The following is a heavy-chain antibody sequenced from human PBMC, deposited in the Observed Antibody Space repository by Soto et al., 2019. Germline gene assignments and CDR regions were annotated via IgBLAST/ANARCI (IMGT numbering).Heavy chain of an antibody. CDR3: AKDKVDHNGVWDPFDR. Sequence: GGSLRLSCAASGFTFSDYAMNWVRQAPGKGLEWVSGLGGTNSDTHYAASVEGRFTVSRDNSKSKLFLQMNSLRAEDTAVYYCAKDKVDHNGVWDPFDRWGQGTMVTVSS. CDR2: LGGTNSDT. V-gene: IGHV3-23*01. J-gene: IGHJ3*02. CDR1: GFTFSDYA. D-gene: IGHD2-8*01.